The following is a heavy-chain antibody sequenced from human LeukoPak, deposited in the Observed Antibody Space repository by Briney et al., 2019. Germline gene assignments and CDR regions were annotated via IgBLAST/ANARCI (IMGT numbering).Heavy chain of an antibody. J-gene: IGHJ4*02. V-gene: IGHV3-21*01. CDR3: ARSEWELRPSDY. CDR2: ISSSSSYI. D-gene: IGHD1-26*01. Sequence: GGPLRLSCAASGFTFSSYSMNWVRQAPGKGLEWVSSISSSSSYIYYADSVKGRFTISRDKAKNSLYLQMNSLRAEDTAVYYCARSEWELRPSDYWGQGTLVTVSS. CDR1: GFTFSSYS.